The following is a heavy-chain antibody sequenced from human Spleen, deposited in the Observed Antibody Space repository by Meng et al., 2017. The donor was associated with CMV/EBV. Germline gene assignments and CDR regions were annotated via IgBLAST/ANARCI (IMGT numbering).Heavy chain of an antibody. CDR1: GFTFSSYA. CDR2: IPHDDGYK. CDR3: AKGSNGRSPFDY. D-gene: IGHD1-26*01. V-gene: IGHV3-30*02. J-gene: IGHJ4*02. Sequence: GESLKISCAASGFTFSSYAMHWVRRAPGKGLEWVTFIPHDDGYKYYADAVKGRFTISRDNSKNTVFLQMDSLRPEDTAIYYCAKGSNGRSPFDYWGQGTLVTVSS.